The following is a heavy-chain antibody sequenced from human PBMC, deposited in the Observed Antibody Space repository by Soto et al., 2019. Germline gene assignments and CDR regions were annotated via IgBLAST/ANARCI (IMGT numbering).Heavy chain of an antibody. V-gene: IGHV5-51*01. CDR3: ARGTSSSGSYFDY. J-gene: IGHJ4*02. CDR2: IYPGDSDT. Sequence: GESLKISCQTSGYNFATSWIGWVRQMPGKGLEWMGIIYPGDSDTRYSPSFQGQVSISADKSISTAYLRFSSLKASDTAIYYCARGTSSSGSYFDYWGQGALVTASS. D-gene: IGHD6-19*01. CDR1: GYNFATSW.